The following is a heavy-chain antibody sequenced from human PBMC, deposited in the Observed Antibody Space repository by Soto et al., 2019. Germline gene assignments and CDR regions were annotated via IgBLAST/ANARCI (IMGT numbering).Heavy chain of an antibody. CDR1: GFSLTTGGVG. CDR3: ARRLTVVPLAFDL. J-gene: IGHJ3*01. V-gene: IGHV2-5*01. D-gene: IGHD3-10*01. CDR2: IYWNDDT. Sequence: QITLKGSGPPLVKPTQPFTLTCTFSGFSLTTGGVGVGWIRQPPGKALEWLALIYWNDDTRYSPSLKNRVTITTDTSKNQVVLTMTDMDPVDTATYYCARRLTVVPLAFDLWGQGTMVTVSS.